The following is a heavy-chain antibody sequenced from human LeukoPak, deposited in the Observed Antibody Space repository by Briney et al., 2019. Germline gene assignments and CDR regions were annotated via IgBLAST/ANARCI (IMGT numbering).Heavy chain of an antibody. J-gene: IGHJ4*02. CDR3: ARAGELRIAVAPIDY. CDR1: GFSFSTYG. D-gene: IGHD6-19*01. V-gene: IGHV3-30*14. CDR2: ISHDGKIK. Sequence: GGSLRLSCAASGFSFSTYGMHWVRQAPGKGLEWVTLISHDGKIKCDADSVKGRFTISRDNSKNILFLQMKGLRAEDTAVYYCARAGELRIAVAPIDYWGQGTLVTVS.